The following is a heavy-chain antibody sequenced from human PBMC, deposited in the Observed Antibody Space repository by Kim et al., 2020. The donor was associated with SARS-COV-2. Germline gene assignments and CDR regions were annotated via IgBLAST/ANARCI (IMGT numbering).Heavy chain of an antibody. CDR3: AKGRGDIVVVVAATSSGFDY. V-gene: IGHV3-23*01. Sequence: RFTISRDNSKNTLYLQMNSLRAEDTAVYYCAKGRGDIVVVVAATSSGFDYWGQGTLVTVSS. D-gene: IGHD2-15*01. J-gene: IGHJ4*02.